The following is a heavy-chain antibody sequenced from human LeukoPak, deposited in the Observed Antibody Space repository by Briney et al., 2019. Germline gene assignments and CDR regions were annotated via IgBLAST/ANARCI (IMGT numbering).Heavy chain of an antibody. Sequence: PGRSLRLSCAASGFTFDDYAMHWVRQAPGKGLEWVAFIRYDGSNKYYADSVKGRFTISRDNSKNTLYLQMNSLRAEDTAVYYCAKDQTLEWLPHFDYWGQGTLVTVSS. CDR1: GFTFDDYA. D-gene: IGHD3-3*01. V-gene: IGHV3-30*02. J-gene: IGHJ4*02. CDR2: IRYDGSNK. CDR3: AKDQTLEWLPHFDY.